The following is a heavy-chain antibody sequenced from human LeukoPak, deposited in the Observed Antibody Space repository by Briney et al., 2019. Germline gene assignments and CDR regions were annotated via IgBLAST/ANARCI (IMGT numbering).Heavy chain of an antibody. CDR2: LWYDGSNK. V-gene: IGHV3-33*01. Sequence: GGSLRLSCAASGFTFSSYGMHWVRQAPGKGLEWVAVLWYDGSNKYYADSVKGRFTISRDNSKNTLYLQMNSLRAEDTAVYYCARVRWGSYRFLDYWGQGTLVTVSS. D-gene: IGHD3-16*02. CDR3: ARVRWGSYRFLDY. CDR1: GFTFSSYG. J-gene: IGHJ4*02.